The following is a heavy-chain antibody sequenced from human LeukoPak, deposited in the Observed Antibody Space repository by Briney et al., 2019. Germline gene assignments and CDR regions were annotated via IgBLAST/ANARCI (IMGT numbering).Heavy chain of an antibody. V-gene: IGHV3-21*01. CDR1: GFTFSGYS. CDR3: ARDLGSIAAVGEDYYYYGMDV. CDR2: ISSSSGYI. J-gene: IGHJ6*02. D-gene: IGHD6-13*01. Sequence: GGSLRPSCAASGFTFSGYSMNWVRRAPGKGLECVSSISSSSGYIYYADSVKGRFTISRDNAKNSLYLQMNSLRAEDTAVYYCARDLGSIAAVGEDYYYYGMDVWGQGTTVTVSS.